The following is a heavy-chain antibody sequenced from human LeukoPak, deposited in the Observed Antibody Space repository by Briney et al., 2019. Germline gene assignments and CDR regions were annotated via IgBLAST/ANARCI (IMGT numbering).Heavy chain of an antibody. V-gene: IGHV4-4*07. D-gene: IGHD2-2*01. CDR3: ARAPPGVVPAAYYFDY. J-gene: IGHJ4*02. CDR1: GGSISSYY. Sequence: SETLSLTCTVSGGSISSYYWSWIRQPAGKGLEWIGRIYTSGSTNYNPSLKSRVTMSVDTSKNQFSLKLSSVTAADTAVYYCARAPPGVVPAAYYFDYWGQGTLVTVSS. CDR2: IYTSGST.